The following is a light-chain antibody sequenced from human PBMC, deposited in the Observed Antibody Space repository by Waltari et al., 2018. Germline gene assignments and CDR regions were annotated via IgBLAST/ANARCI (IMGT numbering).Light chain of an antibody. Sequence: LQHSTGTQSCCHVDRVTLPCRASQSVTSSYLAWYQQTQGKAPRLLIYSASNRATGIPDRFSGSGSGTDFTLTISRLEPEDFAVYCCQQYGSSPPTFGQGTKVEIK. V-gene: IGKV3-20*01. CDR1: QSVTSSY. J-gene: IGKJ1*01. CDR3: QQYGSSPPT. CDR2: SAS.